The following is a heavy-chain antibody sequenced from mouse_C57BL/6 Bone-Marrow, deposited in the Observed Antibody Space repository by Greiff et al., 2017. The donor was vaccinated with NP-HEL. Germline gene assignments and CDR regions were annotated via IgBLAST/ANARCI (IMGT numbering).Heavy chain of an antibody. V-gene: IGHV1-82*01. Sequence: QVQLKQSGPELVKPGASVKISCKASGYAFSSSWMNWVKQRPGKGLEWIGRIYPGDGDTNYNGKFKGKATLTADKSSSTAYMQLSSLTSEDSAVYFCARESLNWDGYWGQGTTLTVSS. CDR1: GYAFSSSW. CDR3: ARESLNWDGY. J-gene: IGHJ2*01. CDR2: IYPGDGDT. D-gene: IGHD4-1*01.